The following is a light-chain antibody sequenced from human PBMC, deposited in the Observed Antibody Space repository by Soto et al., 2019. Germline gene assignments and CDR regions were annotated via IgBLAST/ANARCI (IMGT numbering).Light chain of an antibody. CDR1: QSVSSN. CDR3: QQANSFPLT. Sequence: EIVMTQSPATLSVSPGERATLSCRASQSVSSNLAWYQQKPGQAPRIFIYGASTRATGIPARFSGSGSGTEFTLTISSLQSEDFATYYCQQANSFPLTFGGGTKVDIK. V-gene: IGKV3-15*01. J-gene: IGKJ4*01. CDR2: GAS.